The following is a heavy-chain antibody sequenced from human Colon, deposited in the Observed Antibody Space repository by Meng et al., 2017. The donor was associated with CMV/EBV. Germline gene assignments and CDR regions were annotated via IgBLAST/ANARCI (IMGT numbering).Heavy chain of an antibody. Sequence: SETLSLTCNVSGGSVSSGTYYWSWIRQPPGKRLEWIGYIDYSGSTKYNPSLKSRVTMSVDTSKNQFSLKLSSVTAADTAMYYCVRDGRCSRSGGSCLDYWGQGTLVTVSS. CDR1: GGSVSSGTYY. CDR2: IDYSGST. D-gene: IGHD2-15*01. V-gene: IGHV4-61*01. J-gene: IGHJ4*02. CDR3: VRDGRCSRSGGSCLDY.